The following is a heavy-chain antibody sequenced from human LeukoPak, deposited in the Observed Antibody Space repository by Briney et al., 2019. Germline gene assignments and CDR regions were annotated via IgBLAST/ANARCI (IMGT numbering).Heavy chain of an antibody. CDR3: AKDFAKYCSGRCDFQY. CDR1: GSTFSSYG. Sequence: GRSLRLSCAVSGSTFSSYGMHWVRQPPGRGLEWVAVISYDGPNKYYADSVKGRFTISRDNSKNTLYLQMNSLRTDDTAVYYCAKDFAKYCSGRCDFQYWGQGTLVTVSS. D-gene: IGHD2-15*01. CDR2: ISYDGPNK. V-gene: IGHV3-30*18. J-gene: IGHJ1*01.